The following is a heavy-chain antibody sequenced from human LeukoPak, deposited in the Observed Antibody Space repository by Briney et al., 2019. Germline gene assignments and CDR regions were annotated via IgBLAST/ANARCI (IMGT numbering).Heavy chain of an antibody. J-gene: IGHJ4*02. CDR1: GFIFRNYA. CDR3: VREERGLAIDY. Sequence: PGGSLRLSCAASGFIFRNYAMQWVRQAPGKGLEYVSAISSSGDNTYYGDSVKGRFTISRDNSKNTLSLQMSSLRVEDTVVYYCVREERGLAIDYWGQGTLVTVSS. CDR2: ISSSGDNT. D-gene: IGHD5-12*01. V-gene: IGHV3-64*02.